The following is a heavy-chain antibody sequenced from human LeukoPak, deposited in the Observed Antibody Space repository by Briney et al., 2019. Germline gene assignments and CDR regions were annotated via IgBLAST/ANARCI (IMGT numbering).Heavy chain of an antibody. CDR2: ISSSSSYI. CDR1: GFTVITNY. J-gene: IGHJ5*02. CDR3: ARNPSSDWLDANWFDP. V-gene: IGHV3-21*01. D-gene: IGHD5-12*01. Sequence: PGGSLRLSCAASGFTVITNYVSWVRQAPGKGLEWVSSISSSSSYIYYADSVKGRFTISRGNAKNSLYLQMNSLRAEDTAVYYCARNPSSDWLDANWFDPWGQGTLVTVSS.